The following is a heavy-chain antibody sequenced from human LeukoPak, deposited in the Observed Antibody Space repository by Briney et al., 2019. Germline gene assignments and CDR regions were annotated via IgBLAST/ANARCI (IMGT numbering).Heavy chain of an antibody. D-gene: IGHD3-9*01. V-gene: IGHV4-34*01. CDR1: GGSFSGYY. J-gene: IGHJ6*02. CDR2: INHSGST. CDR3: ARGDYDILTGTRPHYYYCYGMDV. Sequence: PSETLSLTCAVYGGSFSGYYWSWIRQPPGKGLEWIGEINHSGSTNYNPSLKSRVTISVDTSKNQFSLKLSSVTAADTAVYYCARGDYDILTGTRPHYYYCYGMDVWGQGTTVTVSS.